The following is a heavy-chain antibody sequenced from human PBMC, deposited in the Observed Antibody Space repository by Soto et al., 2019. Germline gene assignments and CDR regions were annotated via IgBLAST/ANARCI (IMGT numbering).Heavy chain of an antibody. J-gene: IGHJ5*02. V-gene: IGHV4-31*03. D-gene: IGHD6-6*01. Sequence: SETLSLTCTVSGGSISSAAYYWSWIRQHQGKGLEWIGYISHSGSTYYNPSLKSRVIISVDTSKNQFSLSLTSVTAADTAVYYFAGHKAARLLLGWFDPWGQGTLVTVSS. CDR1: GGSISSAAYY. CDR3: AGHKAARLLLGWFDP. CDR2: ISHSGST.